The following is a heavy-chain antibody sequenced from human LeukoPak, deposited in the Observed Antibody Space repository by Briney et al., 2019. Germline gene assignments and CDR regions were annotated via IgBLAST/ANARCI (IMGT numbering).Heavy chain of an antibody. CDR1: GYTFTSYY. CDR2: INPSGGST. V-gene: IGHV1-46*01. CDR3: ARDSGATLFVPQYYFDY. D-gene: IGHD1-26*01. J-gene: IGHJ4*02. Sequence: ASVKVSCKASGYTFTSYYMHWVRQAPGQGLEWMGIINPSGGSTSCAQKFQGRVTMTRDTFTSTVYMELSSLRSEDTAVYYCARDSGATLFVPQYYFDYWGQGTLVTVSS.